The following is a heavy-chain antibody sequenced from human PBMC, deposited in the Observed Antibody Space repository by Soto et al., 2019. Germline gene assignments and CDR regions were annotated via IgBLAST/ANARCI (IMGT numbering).Heavy chain of an antibody. CDR3: ASTRLHDY. CDR2: IKEDGSEK. J-gene: IGHJ4*02. V-gene: IGHV3-7*01. Sequence: EVQLVESGGGLVQPGASLRLSCAVSGFNFSVYWMSWVRQAPGKGLEWVANIKEDGSEKYYVDSVKGRFTISRDNAKKSLSLLMNGLRAQDTAVYYCASTRLHDYWGQGTLVTLSS. CDR1: GFNFSVYW. D-gene: IGHD4-4*01.